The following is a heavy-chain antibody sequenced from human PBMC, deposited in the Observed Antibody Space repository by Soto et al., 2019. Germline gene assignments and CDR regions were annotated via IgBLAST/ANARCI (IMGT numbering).Heavy chain of an antibody. V-gene: IGHV1-69*13. D-gene: IGHD2-2*01. CDR1: GGTFSRYA. CDR2: IIPIFGTA. CDR3: AGTVVVPAAMGHYYYSGMDV. J-gene: IGHJ6*02. Sequence: SVRVSCKASGGTFSRYAISWVRQAPGQGLEWMGGIIPIFGTANYAQKFQGRVTITADESTSTAYMELSSLRSEDTAVYYCAGTVVVPAAMGHYYYSGMDVWAQGTTVTGSS.